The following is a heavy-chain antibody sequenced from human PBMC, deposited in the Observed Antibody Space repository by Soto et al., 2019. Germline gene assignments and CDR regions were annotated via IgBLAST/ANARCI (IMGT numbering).Heavy chain of an antibody. D-gene: IGHD6-19*01. V-gene: IGHV3-23*01. J-gene: IGHJ4*02. CDR3: AQMSSDWYLGDAFDY. CDR2: LSGSGGTT. CDR1: GFTFSSYA. Sequence: GGSLRLSCAASGFTFSSYAMSWVRQAPGKGLEWVSALSGSGGTTYYADSVKGRFTISRDNSKNTLYLQMNSLRAEDTAVYYCAQMSSDWYLGDAFDYWGQGTMVTVSS.